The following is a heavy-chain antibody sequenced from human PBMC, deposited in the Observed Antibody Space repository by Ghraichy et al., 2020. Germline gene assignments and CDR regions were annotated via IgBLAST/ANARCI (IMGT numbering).Heavy chain of an antibody. V-gene: IGHV4-4*02. Sequence: SETLSLTCAVSGASISSNVWCSWVRQPPGKGLEWIGEIHHSGSTNYNPSLKSRLTLSVDKSKNQFSLNLDSVTAADTAVYYCARDLPRSGYYGVDVWGQGTTVTVSS. CDR2: IHHSGST. J-gene: IGHJ6*02. CDR1: GASISSNVW. CDR3: ARDLPRSGYYGVDV.